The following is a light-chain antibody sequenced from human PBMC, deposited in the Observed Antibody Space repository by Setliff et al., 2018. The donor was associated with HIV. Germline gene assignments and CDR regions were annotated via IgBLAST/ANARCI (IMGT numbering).Light chain of an antibody. Sequence: QSVLTQPASVSGSPGQSIAIFCIGSSSDIGRYNYVSWYQQHPGQAPKLIVYDVNKRPSGVSNRFAGSKSDNMASLTISGLQADDEGDYYCCSYAGSTTYVFGTGTKVTVL. J-gene: IGLJ1*01. CDR1: SSDIGRYNY. CDR3: CSYAGSTTYV. V-gene: IGLV2-14*01. CDR2: DVN.